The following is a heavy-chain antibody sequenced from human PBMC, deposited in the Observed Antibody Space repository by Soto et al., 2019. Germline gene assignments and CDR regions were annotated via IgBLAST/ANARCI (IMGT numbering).Heavy chain of an antibody. D-gene: IGHD3-22*01. CDR2: ISSSSSYI. CDR1: GFTFSSYS. Sequence: GGSLRLSCAASGFTFSSYSMNWVRQAPGKGLEWVSSISSSSSYIYYADSVKGRFTISRDNAKNSLYLQMNSLRAEDTAVYYCARAGWYYYDSSGYSYFDYWGQGTLVTVSS. CDR3: ARAGWYYYDSSGYSYFDY. J-gene: IGHJ4*02. V-gene: IGHV3-21*01.